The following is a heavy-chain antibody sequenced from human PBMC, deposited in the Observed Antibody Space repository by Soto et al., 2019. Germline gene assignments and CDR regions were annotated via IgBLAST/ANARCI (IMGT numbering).Heavy chain of an antibody. CDR1: GFTFSSYA. V-gene: IGHV3-23*01. CDR2: ISGSDGST. J-gene: IGHJ5*02. D-gene: IGHD6-13*01. Sequence: GGSLRLSCAASGFTFSSYAMSWVRQAPGKGLEWVSAISGSDGSTYYADSVKGRFTISRDNSKNTLYLQTNSLRAEDAAVYYCAKDFSAAGTSNWFYPWGQGTLVTVSS. CDR3: AKDFSAAGTSNWFYP.